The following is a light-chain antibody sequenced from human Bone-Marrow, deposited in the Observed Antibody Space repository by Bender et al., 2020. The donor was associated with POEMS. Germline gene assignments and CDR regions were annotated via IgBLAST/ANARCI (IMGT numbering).Light chain of an antibody. V-gene: IGLV2-14*02. CDR3: ASYRLISKWA. Sequence: QSALTQPASVSGSPGQSITISCTGTSSDVGSYNLVSWYQQYPGKVPKLIIYDVNNRPSGASDRFAGSKSGNTASLTISGLQAEDEADYFCASYRLISKWAFGGGTKLTVL. J-gene: IGLJ3*02. CDR1: SSDVGSYNL. CDR2: DVN.